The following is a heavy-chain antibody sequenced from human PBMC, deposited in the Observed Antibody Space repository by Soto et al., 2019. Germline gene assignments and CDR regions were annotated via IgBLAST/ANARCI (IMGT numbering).Heavy chain of an antibody. Sequence: SETLSLTCAVYGGSFSGYYWSWILQPPGKGLEWIGEINHSGSTNYNPSLKSRVTISVDTSKNQFSLKLSSVTAADTAVYYCAREDTAMGHYYYYGMDVWGQGTTLTVSS. CDR3: AREDTAMGHYYYYGMDV. D-gene: IGHD5-18*01. CDR2: INHSGST. V-gene: IGHV4-34*01. CDR1: GGSFSGYY. J-gene: IGHJ6*02.